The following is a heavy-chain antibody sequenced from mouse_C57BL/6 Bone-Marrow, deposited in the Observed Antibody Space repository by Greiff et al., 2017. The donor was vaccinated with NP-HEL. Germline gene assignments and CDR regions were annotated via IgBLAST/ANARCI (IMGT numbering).Heavy chain of an antibody. CDR1: GFTFSDYG. CDR2: ISNLAYSI. Sequence: EVQGVESGGGLVQPGGSLKLSCAASGFTFSDYGMAWVRQAPRKGPEWVAFISNLAYSIYYADTVTGRFTISRENAKNTLYLEMSSLRSEDTAMYYCARGSFYWYFDVWGTGTTVTVSS. V-gene: IGHV5-15*01. CDR3: ARGSFYWYFDV. J-gene: IGHJ1*03.